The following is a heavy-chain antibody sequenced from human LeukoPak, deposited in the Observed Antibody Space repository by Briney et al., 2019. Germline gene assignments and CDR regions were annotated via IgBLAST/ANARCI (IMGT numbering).Heavy chain of an antibody. CDR1: GFTFSSYA. Sequence: GGSLRLSCAASGFTFSSYAMSWVRQAPGKGLEWVSAISGSGGSTYYADSVKGRFTISRDNSKNTLYLQMNSLRAEDTAVYYCAKDSDYYDSSGPHDAFDIWGQGTMVTVSS. D-gene: IGHD3-22*01. J-gene: IGHJ3*02. V-gene: IGHV3-23*01. CDR3: AKDSDYYDSSGPHDAFDI. CDR2: ISGSGGST.